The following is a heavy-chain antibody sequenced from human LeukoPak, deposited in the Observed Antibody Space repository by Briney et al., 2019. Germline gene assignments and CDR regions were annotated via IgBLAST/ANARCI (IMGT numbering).Heavy chain of an antibody. CDR1: GFTFGDDA. V-gene: IGHV3-49*03. D-gene: IGHD4-17*01. CDR3: SRGLHDYGDSNYYFDQ. J-gene: IGHJ4*02. Sequence: PGRSLRLSCTASGFTFGDDAWSWFRQAPGEGLEWICFIRKKGYGETTDYAASVRGRFTISRDDAKSIAYLQMNSLKTEDTALYYCSRGLHDYGDSNYYFDQWGRGTLVTVSS. CDR2: IRKKGYGETT.